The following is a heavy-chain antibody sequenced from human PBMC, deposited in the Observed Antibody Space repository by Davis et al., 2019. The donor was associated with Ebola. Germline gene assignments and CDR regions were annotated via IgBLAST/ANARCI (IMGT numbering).Heavy chain of an antibody. D-gene: IGHD2-2*01. Sequence: GESLKISCAASGFTFSSYWMSWVRQAPGKGLEWVANIKQDGSEKYYVDSVKGRFTISRDNAKDSLYLQMNSLRAEDTAVYYCARDLYCSSTSCQTIPYYFDYWGQGTLVTVSS. J-gene: IGHJ4*02. CDR2: IKQDGSEK. CDR3: ARDLYCSSTSCQTIPYYFDY. CDR1: GFTFSSYW. V-gene: IGHV3-7*01.